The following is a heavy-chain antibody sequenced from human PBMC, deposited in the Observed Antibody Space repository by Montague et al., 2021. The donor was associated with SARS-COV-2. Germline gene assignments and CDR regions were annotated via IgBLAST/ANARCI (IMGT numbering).Heavy chain of an antibody. J-gene: IGHJ4*02. CDR2: ISGSGSGT. D-gene: IGHD2-2*01. V-gene: IGHV3-23*01. Sequence: SLRLSCAASGFTFSSYSMSWVRHAPGKGLESVSGISGSGSGTYYAVSVKGRFTISRDNSKYTLYLQMNSLRAEDTALYYCAKAAQWYSTSYFEYWGQGSLVTVSS. CDR1: GFTFSSYS. CDR3: AKAAQWYSTSYFEY.